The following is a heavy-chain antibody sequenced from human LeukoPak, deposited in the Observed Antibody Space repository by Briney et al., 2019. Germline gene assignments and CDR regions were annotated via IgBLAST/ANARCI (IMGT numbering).Heavy chain of an antibody. Sequence: PGRSLRLSCAASGFTFSTYVMHWVRQAPGKGLEWVVVLYYDGSNEYYADSVKGRFTISRDNSKNTLFLQMNSLRAEDTALYYCAKGSSGYFVDLWGQGTLVTVSS. CDR3: AKGSSGYFVDL. J-gene: IGHJ5*02. CDR2: LYYDGSNE. V-gene: IGHV3-33*06. CDR1: GFTFSTYV. D-gene: IGHD3-22*01.